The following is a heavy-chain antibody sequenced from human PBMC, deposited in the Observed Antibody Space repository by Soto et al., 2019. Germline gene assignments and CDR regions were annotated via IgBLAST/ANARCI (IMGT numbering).Heavy chain of an antibody. CDR1: GYTFTSYG. CDR2: ISAYNGNT. D-gene: IGHD3-16*01. J-gene: IGHJ4*02. Sequence: VSVNVSCKASGYTFTSYGISWVRQAPGQGLEWMGWISAYNGNTNYAQKLQGRVTMTTDTSTSTAYMELRSLRSDDTAVYYCARVVWGSVDFDYWGQGTLVTVSS. CDR3: ARVVWGSVDFDY. V-gene: IGHV1-18*01.